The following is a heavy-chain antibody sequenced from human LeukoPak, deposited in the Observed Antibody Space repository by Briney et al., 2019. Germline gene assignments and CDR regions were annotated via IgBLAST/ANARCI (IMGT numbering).Heavy chain of an antibody. CDR2: ISGSSEHI. Sequence: PGGSLRLSCAASGFTFSSYWMSWVRQAPGKGLEWVSSISGSSEHILYADSVKGRFTISRDNAKNLLYLQMNSLRAEDTAVYYCARAWSRLWFGELLNYWGQGTLVTVSS. CDR1: GFTFSSYW. CDR3: ARAWSRLWFGELLNY. V-gene: IGHV3-21*01. D-gene: IGHD3-10*01. J-gene: IGHJ4*02.